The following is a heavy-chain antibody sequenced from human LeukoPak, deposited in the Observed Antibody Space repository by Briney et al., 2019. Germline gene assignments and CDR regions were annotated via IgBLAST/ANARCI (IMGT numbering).Heavy chain of an antibody. CDR1: GGSISGGKDF. CDR3: ARRGITYSTSFFDS. J-gene: IGHJ4*02. V-gene: IGHV4-39*01. Sequence: SETLSLTCAVSGGSISGGKDFWGWLGQSPGKGLEGIGSIYYTGSTYYNPSLKSRVTISVDTSKSEFSLMVHSVTAADTAMYYCARRGITYSTSFFDSWGQGTLVTVAS. D-gene: IGHD6-13*01. CDR2: IYYTGST.